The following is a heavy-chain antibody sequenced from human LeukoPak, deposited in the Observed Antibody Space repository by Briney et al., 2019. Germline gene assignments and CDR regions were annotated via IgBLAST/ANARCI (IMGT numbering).Heavy chain of an antibody. V-gene: IGHV3-74*01. CDR3: IRDFRSADL. J-gene: IGHJ5*02. CDR2: IYVDGRTT. Sequence: PGGSLRLSCAASGFTFSNYWMHWVRRPPGKGLVWVSRIYVDGRTTNYADSVKGRFTISRDNAKNTVYLEMNSLSVEDTATYYCIRDFRSADLWGQGTLVTVTS. CDR1: GFTFSNYW.